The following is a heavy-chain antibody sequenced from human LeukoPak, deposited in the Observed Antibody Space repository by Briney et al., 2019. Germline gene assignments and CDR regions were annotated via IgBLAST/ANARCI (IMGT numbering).Heavy chain of an antibody. V-gene: IGHV4-39*01. J-gene: IGHJ4*02. CDR3: ARGYGRPFDY. Sequence: SETLSLTCTVSGGSISSSSYYWGWIRQPPGKGLEWIGSIYYSGSTYYNPSLKSRVTISVDTSKNQFSLKLSSVTAADTAVYYCARGYGRPFDYWGQGTLVTVSS. CDR2: IYYSGST. CDR1: GGSISSSSYY. D-gene: IGHD5-12*01.